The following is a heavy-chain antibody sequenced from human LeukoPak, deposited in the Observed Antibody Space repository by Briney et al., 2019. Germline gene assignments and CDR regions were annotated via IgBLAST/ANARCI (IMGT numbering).Heavy chain of an antibody. V-gene: IGHV1-69*13. CDR1: GGTFSSYA. Sequence: GASVKVSCKASGGTFSSYAISWVRQAPGQGLEWMGGIIPIFGTANYAQKFQGRVTITADESTSTAYMELSSLRSEDTAVYYCATLGVVNEYYFDYWGQGTLVTVSS. CDR3: ATLGVVNEYYFDY. J-gene: IGHJ4*02. D-gene: IGHD2-21*01. CDR2: IIPIFGTA.